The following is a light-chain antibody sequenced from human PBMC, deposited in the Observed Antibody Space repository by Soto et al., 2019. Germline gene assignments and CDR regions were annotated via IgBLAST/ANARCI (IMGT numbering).Light chain of an antibody. Sequence: EIVLTQSPGTLSLSPGERATLSCRASQSVSNNYLAWYQQKPGQAPRLLIYGASSRATGIPDRFRGSGSGTDFTLTINRLEPEDFAVYYCQQYGSSPRTFGQGTKVEIK. V-gene: IGKV3-20*01. CDR2: GAS. J-gene: IGKJ1*01. CDR3: QQYGSSPRT. CDR1: QSVSNNY.